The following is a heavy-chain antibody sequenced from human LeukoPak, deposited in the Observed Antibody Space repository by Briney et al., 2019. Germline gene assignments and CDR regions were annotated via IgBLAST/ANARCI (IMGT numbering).Heavy chain of an antibody. CDR3: ANSRSSSSYHY. CDR1: GFTFSSYW. D-gene: IGHD6-6*01. J-gene: IGHJ4*02. Sequence: GGSLRLSCAASGFTFSSYWMSWVRQAPGKGLEWVANIKQDGSEKYYVDSVKGRFTISRDNAKNSLYLQMNSLRAEDTAVYYCANSRSSSSYHYWGQGTLVTVSS. V-gene: IGHV3-7*02. CDR2: IKQDGSEK.